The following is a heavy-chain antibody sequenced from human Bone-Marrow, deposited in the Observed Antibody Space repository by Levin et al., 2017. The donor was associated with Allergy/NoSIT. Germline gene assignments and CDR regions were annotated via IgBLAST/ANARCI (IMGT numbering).Heavy chain of an antibody. CDR2: ISAYNGDT. V-gene: IGHV1-18*01. D-gene: IGHD2-15*01. J-gene: IGHJ4*02. CDR1: GYTYNTYG. CDR3: ARDRRPYCSSGSCYFDS. Sequence: ASVKVSCKASGYTYNTYGFTWVRQAPGRGLEWMGWISAYNGDTNYAQKVQGRVTMTTDTSTSTAYMELRSLTSDDTAVYYCARDRRPYCSSGSCYFDSWGQGTLVTVSS.